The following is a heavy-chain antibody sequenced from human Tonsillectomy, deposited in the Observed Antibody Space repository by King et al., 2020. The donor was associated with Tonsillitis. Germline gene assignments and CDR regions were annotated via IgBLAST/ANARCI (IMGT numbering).Heavy chain of an antibody. CDR3: ARDLTIFGVVYSYDS. Sequence: QVQLVESGGGVVQPGRSLRLSCAASGFNFTNYVMHWVRQAPGKGLEWVALIWYDGSNKYYADSVKGRFTISRDNSKNTLYLQMDSLRAEDTAVYYCARDLTIFGVVYSYDSWGQGTLVTVSS. J-gene: IGHJ4*02. D-gene: IGHD3-3*01. V-gene: IGHV3-33*08. CDR1: GFNFTNYV. CDR2: IWYDGSNK.